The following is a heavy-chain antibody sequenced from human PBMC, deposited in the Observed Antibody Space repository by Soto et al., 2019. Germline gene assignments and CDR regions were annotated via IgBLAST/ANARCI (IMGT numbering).Heavy chain of an antibody. J-gene: IGHJ3*02. CDR3: AKGVTMIALSSFDI. V-gene: IGHV3-23*01. CDR1: GFTFSDYG. D-gene: IGHD3-22*01. Sequence: GGSLRLSCAAAGFTFSDYGMSWVRQAPGKGLEWVSGVSGSGGSTYYADSVKGRFTISRDNSKNTLYLQMNSLRAEDTAVYYCAKGVTMIALSSFDICGQGTMVTVSS. CDR2: VSGSGGST.